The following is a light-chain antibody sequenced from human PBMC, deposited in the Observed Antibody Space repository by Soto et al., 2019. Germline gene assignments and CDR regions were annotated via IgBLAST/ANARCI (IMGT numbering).Light chain of an antibody. CDR2: GAS. CDR3: QRNGRS. J-gene: IGKJ5*01. CDR1: QSVSSN. Sequence: EIVLTQSPGTLSLSPGERATLSCRASQSVSSNLAWYQQKPGQAPRLLIYGASSRATGIPDRFSGSGSGTDFTLTISRLEPEDSAVYYCQRNGRSFGQGTRLEIK. V-gene: IGKV3-20*01.